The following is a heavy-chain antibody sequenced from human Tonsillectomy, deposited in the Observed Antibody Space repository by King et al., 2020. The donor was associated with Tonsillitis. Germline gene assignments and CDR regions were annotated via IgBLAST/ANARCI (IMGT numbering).Heavy chain of an antibody. J-gene: IGHJ4*02. Sequence: VQLVESGGGLVQPGGSLRLSCAASGYTFSSYAMSWVRQAPGKGLEWVSDIIGSGGSTYYTDSVKGRFTISRDNSKNTLYLQMNSLRAEDTAVYYCEKIHFLEVVSIDCWGPGTPVTLSS. V-gene: IGHV3-23*04. CDR2: IIGSGGST. D-gene: IGHD2-15*01. CDR1: GYTFSSYA. CDR3: EKIHFLEVVSIDC.